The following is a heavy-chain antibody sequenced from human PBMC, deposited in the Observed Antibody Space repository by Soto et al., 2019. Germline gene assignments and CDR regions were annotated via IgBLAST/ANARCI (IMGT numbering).Heavy chain of an antibody. D-gene: IGHD5-12*01. CDR3: AREVVAVATIDY. Sequence: EVQLVESGGGLVKPGGSLRLSCAASGFTFSDFSMNWVRQAPGKGLEWVSSTSSSSAYIYYGDSVKGRFTISRDNAKNSLYLQMNSLRAEDTAVYYCAREVVAVATIDYWGQGTLVTVSS. CDR2: TSSSSAYI. V-gene: IGHV3-21*01. J-gene: IGHJ4*02. CDR1: GFTFSDFS.